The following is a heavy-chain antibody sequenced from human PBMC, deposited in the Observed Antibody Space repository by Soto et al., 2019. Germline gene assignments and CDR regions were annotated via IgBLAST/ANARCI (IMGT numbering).Heavy chain of an antibody. CDR3: VSQRTTVPTQAYFDY. Sequence: PSETLSLTCTGSGGSVTNSSYYWGWIRQSPGKGLEWIGSVYYRGRSYSKSSVKSRATISVDTSKNRFSLSLNSVTASDTAVYFCVSQRTTVPTQAYFDYWGPGALVTVSS. CDR2: VYYRGRS. CDR1: GGSVTNSSYY. V-gene: IGHV4-39*01. J-gene: IGHJ4*02. D-gene: IGHD4-17*01.